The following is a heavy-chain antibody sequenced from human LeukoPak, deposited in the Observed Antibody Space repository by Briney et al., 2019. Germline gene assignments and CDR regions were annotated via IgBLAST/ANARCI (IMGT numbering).Heavy chain of an antibody. CDR1: GGSISSYY. Sequence: SETLSLTCTVSGGSISSYYWSWIRQPPGKGLEWIGYIYYSGSTNYNPSLKSRVTISVDTSKNQFSLKLSSVTAADTAVYYCARVEYYGSGSYYPYYFDYWGQGTLVTVSS. V-gene: IGHV4-59*01. CDR2: IYYSGST. J-gene: IGHJ4*02. CDR3: ARVEYYGSGSYYPYYFDY. D-gene: IGHD3-10*01.